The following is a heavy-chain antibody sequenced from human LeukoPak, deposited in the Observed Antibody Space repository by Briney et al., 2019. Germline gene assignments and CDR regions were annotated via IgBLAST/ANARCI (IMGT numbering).Heavy chain of an antibody. D-gene: IGHD3-10*01. CDR3: ARGSLIRITMVRGVIIY. V-gene: IGHV1-46*01. Sequence: ASVKVSCKASGYTFTSYHMHWVRQAPGQGLEWMGIINPSGGSTSYAQKFQGRVTMTRDTSTSTVYMELSSLRSEDTAVYYCARGSLIRITMVRGVIIYWGQGTLVTVSS. CDR1: GYTFTSYH. CDR2: INPSGGST. J-gene: IGHJ4*02.